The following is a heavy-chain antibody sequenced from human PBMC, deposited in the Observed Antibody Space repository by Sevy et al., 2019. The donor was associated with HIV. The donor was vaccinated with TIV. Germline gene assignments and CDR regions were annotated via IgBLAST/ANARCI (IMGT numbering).Heavy chain of an antibody. CDR1: GGSFCGYF. D-gene: IGHD2-2*01. J-gene: IGHJ4*02. CDR2: INHTGSI. Sequence: SETLSLTCTVSGGSFCGYFWNWIRQSPGKGLEWIGEINHTGSIKYNPSLKSRVTISVDGSKSQLSLHLRSVTAADTAVYYCARGRQAYVVVVPSTVPFDYWGRGTLVTVSS. CDR3: ARGRQAYVVVVPSTVPFDY. V-gene: IGHV4-34*01.